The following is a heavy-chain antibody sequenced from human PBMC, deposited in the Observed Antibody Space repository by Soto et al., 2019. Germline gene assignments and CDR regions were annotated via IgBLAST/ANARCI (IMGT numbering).Heavy chain of an antibody. J-gene: IGHJ5*02. D-gene: IGHD3-10*01. CDR3: ATRVDRGSEADGWFDP. CDR2: IIPIFPTI. CDR1: GGTFSSSA. V-gene: IGHV1-69*01. Sequence: QVRLVQSGAEMKQPGSSVTVSCKSSASGGTFSSSAIHWVRQAPGQGLEWLGGIIPIFPTIDYAQNLQGRVMISTDETTTTAIKELKSLRTDDTAFYFCATRVDRGSEADGWFDPWGQGTLVTVSS.